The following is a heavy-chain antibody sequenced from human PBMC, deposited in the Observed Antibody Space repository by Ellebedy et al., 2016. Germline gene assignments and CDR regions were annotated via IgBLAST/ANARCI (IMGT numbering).Heavy chain of an antibody. CDR3: ARGVVQKGYCSSTSCYVLRAYYYYYMDV. CDR1: GGSFSGYY. V-gene: IGHV4-34*01. D-gene: IGHD2-2*01. J-gene: IGHJ6*03. CDR2: INHSGST. Sequence: SETLSLXXAVYGGSFSGYYWSWIRQPPGKGLEWIGEINHSGSTNYNPSLKSRVTISVDTSKNQFSLKLSSVTAADTAVYYCARGVVQKGYCSSTSCYVLRAYYYYYMDVWGKGTTVTVSS.